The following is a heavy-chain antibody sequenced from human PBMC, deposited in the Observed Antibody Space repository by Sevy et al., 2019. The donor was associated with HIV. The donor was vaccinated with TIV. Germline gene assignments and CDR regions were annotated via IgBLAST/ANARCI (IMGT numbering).Heavy chain of an antibody. CDR1: GFAFSSHA. J-gene: IGHJ4*01. CDR3: ARDGGYSIKWYPLY. D-gene: IGHD6-13*01. CDR2: ISYEGTGT. Sequence: GGSLRLSCAASGFAFSSHAMHWVRQAPGKGLEWVAVISYEGTGTFYAASVEGRFTISRDNSKNMLSLQINSLRPEDTAGYYCARDGGYSIKWYPLYWGHGTLVTVSS. V-gene: IGHV3-30-3*01.